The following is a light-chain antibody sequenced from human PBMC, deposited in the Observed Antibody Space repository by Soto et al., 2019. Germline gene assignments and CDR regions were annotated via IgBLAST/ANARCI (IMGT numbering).Light chain of an antibody. V-gene: IGLV2-11*01. J-gene: IGLJ1*01. CDR3: LSNAGSNTDV. Sequence: QSVLTQPRSVSGSPGQSVIISCTGTSSDVGGYNYVSWYQHHPGKAPKLIIYDVSKWPSGVPDRFSGSKSGNTASLTISGLQAEDEADYYCLSNAGSNTDVFGTGTKLTVL. CDR2: DVS. CDR1: SSDVGGYNY.